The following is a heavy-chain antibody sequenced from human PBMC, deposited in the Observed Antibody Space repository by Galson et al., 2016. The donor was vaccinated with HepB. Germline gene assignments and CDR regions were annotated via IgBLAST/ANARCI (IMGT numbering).Heavy chain of an antibody. CDR3: TRGDCSGGSCSMQDY. V-gene: IGHV3-73*01. J-gene: IGHJ4*02. CDR2: IRSKANSYAT. D-gene: IGHD2-15*01. Sequence: SLRLSCAVSGFTFSGSAMHWVRQASGKGLEWVGRIRSKANSYATAYAASVKGRFTISRDDSKNTAYLQMNSLKTEDTAVYYCTRGDCSGGSCSMQDYWGQGTLVTVSS. CDR1: GFTFSGSA.